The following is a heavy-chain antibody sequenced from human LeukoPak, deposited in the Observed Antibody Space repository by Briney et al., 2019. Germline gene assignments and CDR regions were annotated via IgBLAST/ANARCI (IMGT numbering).Heavy chain of an antibody. Sequence: SQTLSLTCTVSGGSISSGGYYWSWIRQHPGTGLEWIGYIYYSGRTYYKPSLTRHVTISVDTSKNQFSLKLSSVTAADTAVYYCARVLTMIVVAWGQGTLVTVYS. CDR2: IYYSGRT. J-gene: IGHJ5*02. V-gene: IGHV4-31*01. CDR1: GGSISSGGYY. CDR3: ARVLTMIVVA. D-gene: IGHD3-22*01.